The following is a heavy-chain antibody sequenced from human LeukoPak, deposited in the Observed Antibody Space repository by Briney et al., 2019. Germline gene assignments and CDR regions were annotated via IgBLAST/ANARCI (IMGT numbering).Heavy chain of an antibody. CDR1: GYTFTSYY. V-gene: IGHV1-46*01. CDR3: ARDRITGTRGNWFDP. CDR2: INPSGGST. Sequence: ASVKVSCKASGYTFTSYYMHWVRQAPGQGLEWMGIINPSGGSTSYAQKFQGRVTMTRDTSTSTVYMELSSLRSGDTAVYYCARDRITGTRGNWFDPWGQGTLVTVSS. J-gene: IGHJ5*02. D-gene: IGHD1-20*01.